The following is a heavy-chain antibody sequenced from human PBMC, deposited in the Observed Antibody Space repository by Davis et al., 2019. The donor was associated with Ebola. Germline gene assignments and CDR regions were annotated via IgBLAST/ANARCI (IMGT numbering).Heavy chain of an antibody. Sequence: MPSETLSLTCAVSGGSISSSNWWSWVRQPPGKGLEWIGEIYHSGSTNYNPSLKSRVTISVDKSKNQFSLKLSSVTAADTAVYYCARDEGYSSGWYVVGGDYWGQGTLVTVSS. CDR3: ARDEGYSSGWYVVGGDY. D-gene: IGHD6-19*01. V-gene: IGHV4-4*02. CDR1: GGSISSSNW. J-gene: IGHJ4*02. CDR2: IYHSGST.